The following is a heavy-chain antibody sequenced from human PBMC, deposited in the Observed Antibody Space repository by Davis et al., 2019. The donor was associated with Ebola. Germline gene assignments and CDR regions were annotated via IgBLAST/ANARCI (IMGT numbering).Heavy chain of an antibody. CDR1: GGSPRGYF. V-gene: IGHV4-59*01. Sequence: MPSETLSLTCTVSGGSPRGYFWSWIRQSPGKGLEWIGYVHYSGTPNYNPSLESRVTISIETSKNQFSLRLNSVTAADTATYYCAREREGTTPNWFDSWGQGTLVTVSS. CDR2: VHYSGTP. D-gene: IGHD1-7*01. J-gene: IGHJ5*01. CDR3: AREREGTTPNWFDS.